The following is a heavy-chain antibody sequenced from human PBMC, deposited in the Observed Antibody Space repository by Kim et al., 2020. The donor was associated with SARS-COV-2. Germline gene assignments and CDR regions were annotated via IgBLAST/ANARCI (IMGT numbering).Heavy chain of an antibody. J-gene: IGHJ6*02. CDR3: ARYSLGPYDFWSGYGMDV. D-gene: IGHD3-3*01. Sequence: KSRVTLSVDTSKNQFSLKLSSVTAADTAVYYCARYSLGPYDFWSGYGMDVWGQGTTVTVSS. V-gene: IGHV4-59*01.